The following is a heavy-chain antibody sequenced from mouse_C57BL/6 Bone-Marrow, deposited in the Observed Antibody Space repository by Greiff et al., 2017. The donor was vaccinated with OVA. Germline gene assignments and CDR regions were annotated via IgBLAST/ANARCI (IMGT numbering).Heavy chain of an antibody. CDR3: ARPPLYGSSPWFAY. J-gene: IGHJ3*01. CDR1: GFTFSDYG. Sequence: EVQGVESGGGLVKPGGSLKLSCAASGFTFSDYGMHWVRQAPEKGLDWVAYISSGSSTIYYADTVKGRFTISRDKAKNTLSLQMTSLRSEDTAMYDCARPPLYGSSPWFAYWGQGTLVTVSA. CDR2: ISSGSSTI. V-gene: IGHV5-17*01. D-gene: IGHD1-1*01.